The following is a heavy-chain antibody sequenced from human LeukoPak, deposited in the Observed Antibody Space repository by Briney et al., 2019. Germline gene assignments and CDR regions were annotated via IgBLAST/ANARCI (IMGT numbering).Heavy chain of an antibody. CDR1: GFSFEAYG. J-gene: IGHJ4*02. Sequence: SLRLSCAASGFSFEAYGMYWVRQAPGKGLEWVSGITWNSDDMAYADSVKGRFTISRDNAKNCLYLQMNSLTVEDTALYYCTRVTSWRTGLDYWGQGTLVTVSS. CDR2: ITWNSDDM. D-gene: IGHD1-1*01. V-gene: IGHV3-9*01. CDR3: TRVTSWRTGLDY.